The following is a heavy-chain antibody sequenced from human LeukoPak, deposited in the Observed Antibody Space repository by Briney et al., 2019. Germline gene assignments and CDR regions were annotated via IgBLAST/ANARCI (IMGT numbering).Heavy chain of an antibody. CDR2: IIPIFGTA. J-gene: IGHJ4*02. CDR3: ARTMVRGVVTNDY. Sequence: SVKVSCKASGGTFSSYAISWVRQAPGQGLEWMGRIIPIFGTANYAQKFQGRVTITTDESTSTAYMELSSLRSEDTAVYYCARTMVRGVVTNDYWGQGALVTVSS. CDR1: GGTFSSYA. V-gene: IGHV1-69*05. D-gene: IGHD3-10*01.